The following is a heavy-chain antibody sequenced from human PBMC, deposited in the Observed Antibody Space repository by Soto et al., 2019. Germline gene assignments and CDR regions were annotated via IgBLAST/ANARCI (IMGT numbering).Heavy chain of an antibody. CDR3: ASVYYGDYGWYFDL. CDR1: GFTVTNKY. V-gene: IGHV3-53*01. D-gene: IGHD4-17*01. J-gene: IGHJ2*01. Sequence: EVQLVESGGGLIQPGGSLRLSCAASGFTVTNKYMTWVRQAPGKGLEWVSVIYSGGSTSYADSVKGRFTISRDNSKNILYLKMHSLRAEDTAVYYCASVYYGDYGWYFDLWGRGTLVTVSS. CDR2: IYSGGST.